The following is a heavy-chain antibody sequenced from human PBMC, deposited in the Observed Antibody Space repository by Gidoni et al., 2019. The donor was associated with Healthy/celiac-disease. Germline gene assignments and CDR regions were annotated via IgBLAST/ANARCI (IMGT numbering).Heavy chain of an antibody. CDR1: GLTFSSYA. Sequence: EVQLLESGGGLVQPGGSLRLSCAASGLTFSSYAMSWVRQAPGKGLQWVSAISGSGVSTYYAVSVKRRFTISTDNSKNTLYLQMYSLRAEDTAVYYCAKDSVQQLGGFDPWGQGTLVTVSS. J-gene: IGHJ5*02. CDR2: ISGSGVST. V-gene: IGHV3-23*01. D-gene: IGHD6-13*01. CDR3: AKDSVQQLGGFDP.